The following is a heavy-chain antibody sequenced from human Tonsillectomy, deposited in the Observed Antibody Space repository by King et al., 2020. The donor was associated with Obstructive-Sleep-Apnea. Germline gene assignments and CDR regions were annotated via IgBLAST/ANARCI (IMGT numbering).Heavy chain of an antibody. CDR2: IIPVSGTP. CDR3: ATGEGHIVVMTAYTFYI. CDR1: GGRFGSYA. J-gene: IGHJ3*02. D-gene: IGHD2-21*02. Sequence: QLVQSGAEVMKPGSSVKISCKASGGRFGSYAMSWVRQAPGQGLEWMGGIIPVSGTPDYAQKFQGRVTITADEYSSTTYMELSSLRSEDTAVYYCATGEGHIVVMTAYTFYICGQGTMVAVSS. V-gene: IGHV1-69*12.